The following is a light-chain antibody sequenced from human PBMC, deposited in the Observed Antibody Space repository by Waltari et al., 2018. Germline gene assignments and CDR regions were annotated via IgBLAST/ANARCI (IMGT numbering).Light chain of an antibody. CDR2: GTS. CDR1: QWVSSIS. J-gene: IGKJ4*01. Sequence: RASQWVSSISVVWLQQKPGEAPRLVIYGTSNRATGFPDRFSGSGSGTNFTLTISRLEPEDFAMYYCQQYDGSVLTFGGGTKVEL. CDR3: QQYDGSVLT. V-gene: IGKV3-20*01.